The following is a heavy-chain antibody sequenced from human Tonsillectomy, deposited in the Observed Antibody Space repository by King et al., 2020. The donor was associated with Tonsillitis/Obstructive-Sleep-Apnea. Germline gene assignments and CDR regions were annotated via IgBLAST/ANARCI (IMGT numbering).Heavy chain of an antibody. CDR2: IYYSGST. V-gene: IGHV4-59*01. CDR3: ARDRGGASTFDY. Sequence: QLQESGPGLVKPWETLSLTCTVSGCPISSYYWSWVRQPPGKGLEWIGYIYYSGSTNYNPSRKSRVTISVDTTKKQFSLKMSSVTAADTAVYYCARDRGGASTFDYWGQGTLVTVSS. D-gene: IGHD1-26*01. J-gene: IGHJ4*02. CDR1: GCPISSYY.